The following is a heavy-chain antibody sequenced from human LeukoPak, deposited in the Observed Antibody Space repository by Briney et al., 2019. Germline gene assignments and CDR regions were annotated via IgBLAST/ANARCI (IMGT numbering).Heavy chain of an antibody. J-gene: IGHJ6*02. CDR3: ARGTCTSSYCYAGDYGMDV. V-gene: IGHV4-59*08. Sequence: KPSETLSLTCTVSGGSISSYYWSWIRQPPGKGLEWIGYIYYTGNTNYNPSLKSRVTISLDTSKNQFSLKLTSVTATDTAVYYCARGTCTSSYCYAGDYGMDVWGQGTPVTVSS. CDR2: IYYTGNT. D-gene: IGHD2-2*01. CDR1: GGSISSYY.